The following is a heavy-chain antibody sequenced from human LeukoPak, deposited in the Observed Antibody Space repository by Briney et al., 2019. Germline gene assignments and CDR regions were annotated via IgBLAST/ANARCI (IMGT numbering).Heavy chain of an antibody. CDR2: ISDSGGST. CDR1: GFTFSSHG. Sequence: PGGSPRLSCAASGFTFSSHGMNWVRQAPGKGLEWVSVISDSGGSTYYADSVKGRFTISRDNSKNTLYLQMNSLRAEDTAVYYCFLSSWYSTDYWGQGTLVTVSS. V-gene: IGHV3-23*01. CDR3: FLSSWYSTDY. J-gene: IGHJ4*02. D-gene: IGHD6-13*01.